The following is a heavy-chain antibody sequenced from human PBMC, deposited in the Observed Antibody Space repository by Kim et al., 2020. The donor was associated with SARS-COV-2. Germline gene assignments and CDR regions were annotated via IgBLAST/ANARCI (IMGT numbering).Heavy chain of an antibody. CDR1: GGTFSSYA. D-gene: IGHD6-19*01. CDR2: IIPIFGTA. Sequence: SVKVSCKASGGTFSSYAISWVRQAPGQGLEWMGGIIPIFGTANYAQKFQGRVTITADESTSTAYMELSSLRSEDTAVYYCASAEIKGTYSSGWNNIDYWGQGTLVTVSS. CDR3: ASAEIKGTYSSGWNNIDY. J-gene: IGHJ4*02. V-gene: IGHV1-69*13.